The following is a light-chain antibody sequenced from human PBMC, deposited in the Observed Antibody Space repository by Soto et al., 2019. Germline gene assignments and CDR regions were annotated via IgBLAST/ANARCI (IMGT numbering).Light chain of an antibody. Sequence: EIVMTQSPATLSVSPGGSATLSCRASQHVSSNFAWYRQKPGQAPTLLIYRASTRATGIPARFSGGGSGTEFPLTISSLQSEDFAVYYCQQYNNWPYTFGQGTKLEIK. V-gene: IGKV3-15*01. CDR2: RAS. CDR3: QQYNNWPYT. J-gene: IGKJ2*01. CDR1: QHVSSN.